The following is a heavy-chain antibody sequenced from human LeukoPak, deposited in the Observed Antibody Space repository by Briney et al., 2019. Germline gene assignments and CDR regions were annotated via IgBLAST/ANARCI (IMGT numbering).Heavy chain of an antibody. D-gene: IGHD6-13*01. CDR1: GYTFTSYD. V-gene: IGHV1-8*03. Sequence: GASVKVSCKASGYTFTSYDINWVRQATGQGLEWMGWMNPNSGNTGYAQKFQGRVTITRNTSISTAYMELSSLRTEDTAVYYCARGRRKGSSLDYMDVWGKGTTVTVSS. CDR3: ARGRRKGSSLDYMDV. CDR2: MNPNSGNT. J-gene: IGHJ6*03.